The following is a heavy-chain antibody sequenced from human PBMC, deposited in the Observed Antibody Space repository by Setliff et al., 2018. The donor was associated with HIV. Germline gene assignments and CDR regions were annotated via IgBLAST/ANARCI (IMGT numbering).Heavy chain of an antibody. J-gene: IGHJ4*02. CDR2: ISWDGNSA. CDR3: GKDKYFGASGTSSIDS. CDR1: GFTFDDFA. D-gene: IGHD3-10*01. V-gene: IGHV3-43D*04. Sequence: SCAASGFTFDDFAMHWVRQVPGKGLEWVSLISWDGNSAYYGDSVRGRFTTFRDNTKNFLYLQMKNLRLEDTALYYCGKDKYFGASGTSSIDSWGQGTLVTVSS.